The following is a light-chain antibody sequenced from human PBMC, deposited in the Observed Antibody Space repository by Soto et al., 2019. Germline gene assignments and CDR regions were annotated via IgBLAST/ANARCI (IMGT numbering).Light chain of an antibody. CDR1: QSINVW. V-gene: IGKV1-5*03. J-gene: IGKJ3*01. CDR3: QNYNTYPPT. CDR2: QAS. Sequence: DIQMTQSPSTLSASVGDRVTITCRASQSINVWLAWYQQKPGKAPNLLIYQASSLEGGVPSRFSGSGSGTEFSLTISSLQPDDLATYYCQNYNTYPPTFGPGTKVDIK.